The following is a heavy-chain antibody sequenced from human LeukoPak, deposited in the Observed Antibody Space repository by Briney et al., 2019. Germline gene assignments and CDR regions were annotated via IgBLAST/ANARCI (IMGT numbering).Heavy chain of an antibody. CDR1: GFTFSSYW. J-gene: IGHJ4*02. CDR3: ARDPTRRFDL. Sequence: GGSLRLSCATSGFTFSSYWMTWVRQAAGKGLEWVASIVEDGSETYYLDSVKGRFTFSRDNAKNSLYLQMNSLRGEDTAVYYCARDPTRRFDLWGQGTLVTLSS. V-gene: IGHV3-7*01. CDR2: IVEDGSET.